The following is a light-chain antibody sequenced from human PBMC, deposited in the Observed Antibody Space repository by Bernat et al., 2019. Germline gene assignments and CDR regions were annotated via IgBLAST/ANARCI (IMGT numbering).Light chain of an antibody. J-gene: IGLJ3*02. V-gene: IGLV2-14*03. CDR1: SSDIGNTNY. CDR3: ASYTTTNTLV. CDR2: DVT. Sequence: QSALTQPASVSGSPGQSITLSCTGTSSDIGNTNYISWYQQHPGKAPKLIIYDVTDRPSGVSNRFSGSKSGNTSSLTISGLHPEDESHYYCASYTTTNTLVFGGGTKLTVL.